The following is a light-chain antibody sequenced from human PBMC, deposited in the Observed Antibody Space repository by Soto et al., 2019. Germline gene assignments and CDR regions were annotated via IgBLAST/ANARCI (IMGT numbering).Light chain of an antibody. J-gene: IGKJ1*01. CDR3: QQYSYYRT. Sequence: AIQMTQSPSSLSASVGDRVTITCRASQGIRNDLAWYQQRPGTAPKLLIYDASTLENGVPSRFSGSGSGTEFTITISSLQPDDSATYYCQQYSYYRTFGQGTKVDI. V-gene: IGKV1D-13*01. CDR1: QGIRND. CDR2: DAS.